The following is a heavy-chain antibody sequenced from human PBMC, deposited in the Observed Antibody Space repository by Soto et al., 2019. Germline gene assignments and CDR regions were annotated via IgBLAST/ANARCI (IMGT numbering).Heavy chain of an antibody. D-gene: IGHD5-12*01. V-gene: IGHV3-74*01. Sequence: EENLVQSGGGLVQPGGSLRLSCAASGFLFSTYWMHWVRQVPGQGLVWVSRINGDGSSTVYEDFVRGRFSVSRDNAKNTLYLEMSSLRVGVTAIYYCTGGYQDWGQGALVTVSS. CDR1: GFLFSTYW. CDR3: TGGYQD. J-gene: IGHJ4*02. CDR2: INGDGSST.